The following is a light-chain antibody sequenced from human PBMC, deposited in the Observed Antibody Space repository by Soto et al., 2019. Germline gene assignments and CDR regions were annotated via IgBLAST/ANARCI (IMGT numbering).Light chain of an antibody. CDR1: QNIVNY. J-gene: IGKJ2*01. V-gene: IGKV1-39*01. CDR2: AAS. Sequence: DIQMTQSPSSLSASVGDRVTIPCRASQNIVNYLNWYQQKPGKAAKLLISAASSLQSGVPSKFSGSGSGTDFTLTISSLQPEDFATYYCQQSYSTPYTFGQGTKLEVK. CDR3: QQSYSTPYT.